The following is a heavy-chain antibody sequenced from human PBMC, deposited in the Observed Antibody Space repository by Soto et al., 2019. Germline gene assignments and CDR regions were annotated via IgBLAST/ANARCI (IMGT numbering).Heavy chain of an antibody. J-gene: IGHJ4*02. D-gene: IGHD6-13*01. Sequence: EVQLVESGGGLVQPGGSLRLSCVGSGFTFRGYWMHWVRQAPGKGLVWVSRIDSDGSITTYADSVRGRFTVSRDNARNTLYLKMNGLRAEDTAVYYCTRGGVAATNYWGQGTLVTVSS. CDR2: IDSDGSIT. CDR1: GFTFRGYW. CDR3: TRGGVAATNY. V-gene: IGHV3-74*01.